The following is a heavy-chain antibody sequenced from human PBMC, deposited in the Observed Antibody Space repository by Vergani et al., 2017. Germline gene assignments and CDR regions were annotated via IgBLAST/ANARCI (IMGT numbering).Heavy chain of an antibody. Sequence: QVQLQESGPGLVKPSETLSLTCSVSGGSITSYYWSWIRQPAGKGLEWIGRIYTSGSTKYNPSLKSRVTMSVDTSTNQFSLKLNSVTAADTAMYYCARERSGSYLDAFDIWGQGTMVTVSS. CDR2: IYTSGST. V-gene: IGHV4-4*07. CDR3: ARERSGSYLDAFDI. J-gene: IGHJ3*02. D-gene: IGHD1-26*01. CDR1: GGSITSYY.